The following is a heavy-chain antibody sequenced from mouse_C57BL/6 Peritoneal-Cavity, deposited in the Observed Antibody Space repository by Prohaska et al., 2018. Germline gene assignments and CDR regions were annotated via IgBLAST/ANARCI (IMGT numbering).Heavy chain of an antibody. Sequence: QVQLQQSGAELVRPGASVTLSCKASGYTFTDYEMHWVKQTPVHGLEWIGAIDTETGGTAYNQKFKGKAILTADKSSSTVYMELRSLTSEDSAVYYCTNWDFAYWGQGTLVTVSA. CDR1: GYTFTDYE. CDR2: IDTETGGT. D-gene: IGHD4-1*01. CDR3: TNWDFAY. V-gene: IGHV1-15*01. J-gene: IGHJ3*01.